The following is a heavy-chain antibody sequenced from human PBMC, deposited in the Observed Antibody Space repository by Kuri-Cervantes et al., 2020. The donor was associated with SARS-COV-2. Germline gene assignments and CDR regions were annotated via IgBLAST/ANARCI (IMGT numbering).Heavy chain of an antibody. D-gene: IGHD3-3*01. J-gene: IGHJ6*04. Sequence: GESLKISCAASGFTLSNAWMSWVRQAPGKGLEWVSSISSSSSYIYYADSVKGRFTISRDNAKNSLYLQMNSLRAEDTAVYYCARAWGRFFWSGDGVAVWGKGTTVTVSS. CDR2: ISSSSSYI. V-gene: IGHV3-21*01. CDR1: GFTLSNAW. CDR3: ARAWGRFFWSGDGVAV.